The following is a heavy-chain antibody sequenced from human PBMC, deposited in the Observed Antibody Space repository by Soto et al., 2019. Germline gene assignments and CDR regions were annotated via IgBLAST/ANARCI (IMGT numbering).Heavy chain of an antibody. CDR1: GYTFTSYG. V-gene: IGHV1-18*04. CDR3: ARDGNYDFWSGYGSHLAYYGIDV. CDR2: ISAYNGNT. J-gene: IGHJ6*02. Sequence: ASVKVSCKASGYTFTSYGISWVRQAPGQGLEWMGWISAYNGNTNYAQKLQGRVTMTTDTSTSTAYMELRSLRSEEPAVYYCARDGNYDFWSGYGSHLAYYGIDVWGQGTNVTFYS. D-gene: IGHD3-3*01.